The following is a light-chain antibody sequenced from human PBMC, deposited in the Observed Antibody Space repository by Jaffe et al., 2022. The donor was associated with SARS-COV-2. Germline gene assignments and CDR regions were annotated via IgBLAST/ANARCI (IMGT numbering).Light chain of an antibody. CDR2: AAS. V-gene: IGKV1-16*01. CDR1: QDISRY. J-gene: IGKJ4*01. Sequence: DIQMTQSPSSLSASVGDRVTITCRASQDISRYLAWFQQKPGKAPKSLISAASSLQSGVPSRFSGSGSGTYFTLTISSLQPDDFATYYCQQYNLYPLTFGGGTKVEI. CDR3: QQYNLYPLT.